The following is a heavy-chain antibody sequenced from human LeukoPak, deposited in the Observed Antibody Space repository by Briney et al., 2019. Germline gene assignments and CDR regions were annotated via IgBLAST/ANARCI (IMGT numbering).Heavy chain of an antibody. V-gene: IGHV3-23*01. CDR2: ISGSGGST. Sequence: GGSLRLSCAASGFTFSSYAMSWVRQAPGKGLEWVSAISGSGGSTYYADSVKGRFTISRDNSKNTLYLQMNSLRAVDTAVYYCAKDTVVVPAHGDYWGQGTLVTVSS. J-gene: IGHJ4*02. CDR3: AKDTVVVPAHGDY. D-gene: IGHD2-2*01. CDR1: GFTFSSYA.